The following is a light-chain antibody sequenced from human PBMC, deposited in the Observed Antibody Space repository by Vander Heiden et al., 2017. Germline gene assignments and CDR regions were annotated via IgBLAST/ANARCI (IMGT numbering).Light chain of an antibody. CDR3: QNWSTGIRV. J-gene: IGLJ3*02. CDR2: LSRDGSH. Sequence: QLVLTQSPSASASLGASVKLTCTLSSGHSSYAIAWHQQQPEKGPRYLMKLSRDGSHSKGDGIPDRFSASSSGDERSLHISSLQSEDEAYYYCQNWSTGIRVFGGGTKLTVL. V-gene: IGLV4-69*01. CDR1: SGHSSYA.